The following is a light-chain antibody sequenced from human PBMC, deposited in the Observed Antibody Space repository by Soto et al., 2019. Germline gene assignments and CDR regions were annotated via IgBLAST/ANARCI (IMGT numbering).Light chain of an antibody. CDR1: ADVSSW. CDR2: AAS. J-gene: IGKJ5*01. CDR3: QQAKIFPIT. Sequence: DIQMTQFPSSVSASVGDRLTITFRASADVSSWFAWYQQKPGKAPKFLIYAASTVHSGVPYRFSGSGSGTDFTLTITSRQPEDFATYFCQQAKIFPITCGQGTRLDLK. V-gene: IGKV1-12*01.